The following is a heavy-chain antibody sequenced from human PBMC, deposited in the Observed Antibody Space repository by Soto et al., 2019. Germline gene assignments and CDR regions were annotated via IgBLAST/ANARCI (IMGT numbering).Heavy chain of an antibody. V-gene: IGHV3-23*01. CDR2: ISDSGSTT. Sequence: HPGGSLRLSCAASGFTFSSYAMSWVRQAPGKGLEWVSGISDSGSTTYYVDSVKGRFTISRDNSKNTLYLQMNSLRAEDTAVYYCAKDQNWSDAYWGQGTLVTVSS. CDR3: AKDQNWSDAY. D-gene: IGHD1-1*01. CDR1: GFTFSSYA. J-gene: IGHJ4*02.